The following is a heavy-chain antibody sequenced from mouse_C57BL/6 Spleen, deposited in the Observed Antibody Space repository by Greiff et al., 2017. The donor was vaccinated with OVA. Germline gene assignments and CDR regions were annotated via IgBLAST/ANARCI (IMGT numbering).Heavy chain of an antibody. CDR2: INPNNGGT. V-gene: IGHV1-18*01. CDR1: GYTFTDYN. CDR3: AREDSSGAWFAY. J-gene: IGHJ3*01. Sequence: EVQLVESGPELVKPGASVKIPCKASGYTFTDYNMDWVKQSHGKSLEWIGDINPNNGGTIYNQKFKGKATLTVDKSSSTAYMELRSLTSEDTAVYYCAREDSSGAWFAYWGQGTLVTVSA. D-gene: IGHD3-2*02.